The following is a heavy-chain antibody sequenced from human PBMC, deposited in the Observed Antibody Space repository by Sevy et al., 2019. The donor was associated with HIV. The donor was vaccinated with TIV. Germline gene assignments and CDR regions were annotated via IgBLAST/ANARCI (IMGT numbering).Heavy chain of an antibody. D-gene: IGHD3-22*01. J-gene: IGHJ6*02. CDR2: IYYSGST. V-gene: IGHV4-39*01. CDR3: ARLGINSSGYYYDYYYGMDV. CDR1: GGSISSSSYY. Sequence: SETLSLTCTVSGGSISSSSYYWGWIRQPPGKGLEWIGSIYYSGSTYYNPSLKSRVTISVDTSKNQFTLKLCSVTAADTAVYYCARLGINSSGYYYDYYYGMDVWGQGTTVTVSS.